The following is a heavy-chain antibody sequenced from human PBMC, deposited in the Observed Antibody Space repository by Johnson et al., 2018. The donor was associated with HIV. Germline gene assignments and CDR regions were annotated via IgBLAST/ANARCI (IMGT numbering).Heavy chain of an antibody. D-gene: IGHD2-15*01. CDR1: GFTFSIYG. CDR2: IRYDGSSR. J-gene: IGHJ3*02. CDR3: VKGDEVVAATSGFDI. Sequence: QVQLVESGGGVVQPGRSLRLSCAASGFTFSIYGIHWVRQAPGTGLDWVAFIRYDGSSRYYANSVKGRFTISRDNSKSTLYLQMNSLRPEDTAVYYCVKGDEVVAATSGFDIWGQGIMVIVSS. V-gene: IGHV3-30*02.